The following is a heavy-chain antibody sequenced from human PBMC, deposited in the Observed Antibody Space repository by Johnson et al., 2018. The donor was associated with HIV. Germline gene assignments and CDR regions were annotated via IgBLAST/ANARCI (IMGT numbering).Heavy chain of an antibody. CDR1: GFTFSSYW. Sequence: MQLVESGGGLVQPGGSLRLSCAASGFTFSSYWMRWVRQAPGKGLEWVANIKQDGSEKYSVDSVKGRFTISRDNAKNSLFLQMNSLTAEDTAVYYCARDASYGDYAFDIWGQGTMVTVSS. J-gene: IGHJ3*02. V-gene: IGHV3-7*01. D-gene: IGHD4-17*01. CDR3: ARDASYGDYAFDI. CDR2: IKQDGSEK.